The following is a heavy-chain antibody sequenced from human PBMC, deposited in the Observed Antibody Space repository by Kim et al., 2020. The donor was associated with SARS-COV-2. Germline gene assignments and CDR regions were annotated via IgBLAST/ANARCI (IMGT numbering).Heavy chain of an antibody. Sequence: SETLSLTCTVSGGSISSYYWSWIRQPAGKGLEWIGRIYTSGSTNYNPSLKSRVTMSVDTSKNQFSLKLSSVTAADTAVYYCARELYHNNLVYGSERYYYYYGMDVWGPGTTVTVSS. J-gene: IGHJ6*02. CDR1: GGSISSYY. D-gene: IGHD3-10*01. V-gene: IGHV4-4*07. CDR3: ARELYHNNLVYGSERYYYYYGMDV. CDR2: IYTSGST.